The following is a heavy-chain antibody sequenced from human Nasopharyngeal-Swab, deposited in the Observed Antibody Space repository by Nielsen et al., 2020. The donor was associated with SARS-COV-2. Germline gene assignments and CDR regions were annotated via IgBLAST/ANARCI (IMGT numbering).Heavy chain of an antibody. D-gene: IGHD6-19*01. CDR2: IYPGDSDT. Sequence: GGSLRLSCKGSGYSFTSYWIGWVRQMPGKGLEWMGIIYPGDSDTRYSPSFQGQVTISADKSISPAYLQWSSLKASDTAMYYCARHGVRGAGGWFYYFDYWGQGTLVTVSS. J-gene: IGHJ4*02. V-gene: IGHV5-51*01. CDR3: ARHGVRGAGGWFYYFDY. CDR1: GYSFTSYW.